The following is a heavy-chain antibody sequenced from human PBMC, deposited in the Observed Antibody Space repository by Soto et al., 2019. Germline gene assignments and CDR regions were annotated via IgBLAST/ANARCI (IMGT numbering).Heavy chain of an antibody. CDR1: GYTFSNYG. Sequence: ASVKVSCKTSGYTFSNYGISWVRQAPGQGLEWMGWISAYTGDTDYAQKLQDRVTMTTDTSTSTAYMELRSLRSDDTAVYYCARCYDSSGYLTFDYWGQGTLVTVSS. D-gene: IGHD3-22*01. J-gene: IGHJ4*02. V-gene: IGHV1-18*01. CDR2: ISAYTGDT. CDR3: ARCYDSSGYLTFDY.